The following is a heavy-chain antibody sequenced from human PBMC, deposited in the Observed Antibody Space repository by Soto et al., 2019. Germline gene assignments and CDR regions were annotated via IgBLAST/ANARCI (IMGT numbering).Heavy chain of an antibody. CDR3: VRGNAREPDAFDI. J-gene: IGHJ3*02. D-gene: IGHD1-26*01. CDR2: IYPGDSDT. CDR1: GYSFTSYW. V-gene: IGHV5-51*01. Sequence: GESLKISCKGSGYSFTSYWIVWVRQMPGQGLEWMGIIYPGDSDTRYSPSFQGQVTISADKSISTAYLQWSSLKASDNAMYYCVRGNAREPDAFDIWGQGTMVTGSS.